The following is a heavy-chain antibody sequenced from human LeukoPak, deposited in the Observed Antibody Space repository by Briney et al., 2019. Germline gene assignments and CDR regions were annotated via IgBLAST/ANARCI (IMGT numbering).Heavy chain of an antibody. D-gene: IGHD3-10*01. CDR2: MNPNSGNT. CDR3: ARRGPRGFGYYYYGMDV. Sequence: GASVKVSCKASGYTFTSYDINWVRQATGQGLEWMGWMNPNSGNTGYAQKFQGRVTMTRNTSISTAYMELSSLRSEDTAVYYCARRGPRGFGYYYYGMDVWGQGTTVTVSS. J-gene: IGHJ6*02. V-gene: IGHV1-8*01. CDR1: GYTFTSYD.